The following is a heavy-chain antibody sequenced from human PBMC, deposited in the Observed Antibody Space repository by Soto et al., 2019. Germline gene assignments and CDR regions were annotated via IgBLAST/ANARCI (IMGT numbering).Heavy chain of an antibody. J-gene: IGHJ6*02. Sequence: GASVKVSCKASGGTFSSYAISWVRQAPGQGLEWMGGIIPIFGTANYAQKFQGRVTITADKSTSTAYMELSSLRSEDTAVYYCARDPLIGDILTGYYTYYYYGMDVWGQGTTVTVSS. CDR1: GGTFSSYA. CDR3: ARDPLIGDILTGYYTYYYYGMDV. D-gene: IGHD3-9*01. CDR2: IIPIFGTA. V-gene: IGHV1-69*06.